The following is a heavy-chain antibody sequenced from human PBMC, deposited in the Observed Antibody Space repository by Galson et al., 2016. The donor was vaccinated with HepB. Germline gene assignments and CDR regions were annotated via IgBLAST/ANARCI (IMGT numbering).Heavy chain of an antibody. CDR1: GFILSSYS. CDR2: ISGSGVGT. Sequence: SLRLSCAASGFILSSYSMNWVRQAPGKGLEWVSTISGSGVGTYYADSVKGRFIVSRDNSKNTLYLLMTSLTAEDTAVYYCAKDRTLLVWLEMEPDDALDIWGQGTMVTVSS. V-gene: IGHV3-23*01. J-gene: IGHJ3*02. CDR3: AKDRTLLVWLEMEPDDALDI. D-gene: IGHD3-10*01.